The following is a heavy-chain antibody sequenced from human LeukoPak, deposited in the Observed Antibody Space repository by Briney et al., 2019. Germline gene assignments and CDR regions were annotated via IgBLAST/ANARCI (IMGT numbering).Heavy chain of an antibody. CDR1: GGSFSGYY. CDR3: ARGGYCSGGSCSPHD. V-gene: IGHV4-34*01. Sequence: PSETLSLTCAVYGGSFSGYYWSWIRQPPGKGLEWIGEINHSGSTNYNPSLKSRVTISVDTSKNQFSLKLSSVTAADTAVYYCARGGYCSGGSCSPHDWGQGTLVTVSS. CDR2: INHSGST. J-gene: IGHJ4*02. D-gene: IGHD2-15*01.